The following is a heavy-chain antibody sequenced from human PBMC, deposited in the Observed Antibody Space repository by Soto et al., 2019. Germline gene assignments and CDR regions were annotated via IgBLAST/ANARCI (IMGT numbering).Heavy chain of an antibody. V-gene: IGHV3-23*01. J-gene: IGHJ3*02. Sequence: EVQLLESGGGLVQPGGSLRLSCAASGFTFSSYVMNWVRQAPGKGLEWVSTISYSADKTFYADSVKGRFTISRDNSRDTLFLQMNSLRADDAAVYYCARRAKTATTNWCAFDIWGQGTMVTVSS. CDR2: ISYSADKT. D-gene: IGHD1-7*01. CDR3: ARRAKTATTNWCAFDI. CDR1: GFTFSSYV.